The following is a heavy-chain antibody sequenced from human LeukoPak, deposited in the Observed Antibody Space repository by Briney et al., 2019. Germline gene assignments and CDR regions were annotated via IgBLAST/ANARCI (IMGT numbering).Heavy chain of an antibody. D-gene: IGHD5-24*01. J-gene: IGHJ3*02. CDR2: ISSRGRTI. CDR1: GFTFSTSE. Sequence: PGGSLRLSCAASGFTFSTSEMNWVRQAPGKGLAWISYISSRGRTIFYADSVKSRFIISRDNAKNSLYLQMNSLRAEDTAVYYCARDSGGHNYALDGFDIWGQGTMVTVSS. CDR3: ARDSGGHNYALDGFDI. V-gene: IGHV3-48*03.